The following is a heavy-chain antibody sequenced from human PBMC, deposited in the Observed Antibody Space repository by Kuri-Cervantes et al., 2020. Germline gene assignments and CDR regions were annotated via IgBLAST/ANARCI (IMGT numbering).Heavy chain of an antibody. V-gene: IGHV1-69*13. CDR2: IIPIFGTA. Sequence: SVKVSCKASGGTFSSYAISWVRQAPGQGLEWMGGIIPIFGTANYAQKFQGRVTITADESTSTAYMELSSLRSEDTAVYYCAGGPYGSGSYYNFQHWGQGTLVTVSS. D-gene: IGHD3-10*01. CDR3: AGGPYGSGSYYNFQH. J-gene: IGHJ1*01. CDR1: GGTFSSYA.